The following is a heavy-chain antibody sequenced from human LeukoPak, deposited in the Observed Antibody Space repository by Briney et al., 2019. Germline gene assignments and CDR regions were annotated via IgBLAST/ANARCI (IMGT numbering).Heavy chain of an antibody. V-gene: IGHV3-21*01. CDR3: ARGNDYGDYVSLD. CDR1: GFTFSSYS. Sequence: GGSLRLSCAASGFTFSSYSMNWVRQAPGKGLEWVSSISSSSSHIYYADSVKGRFTISRDNAKNSLYLQMNSLRAEDTAVYYCARGNDYGDYVSLDWGQGTLVTVSS. D-gene: IGHD4-17*01. J-gene: IGHJ4*02. CDR2: ISSSSSHI.